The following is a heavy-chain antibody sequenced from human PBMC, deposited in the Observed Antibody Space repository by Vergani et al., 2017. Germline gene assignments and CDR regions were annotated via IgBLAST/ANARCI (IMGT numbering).Heavy chain of an antibody. J-gene: IGHJ6*02. Sequence: QVQLQESGPGLVKPSETLSLTCTVPGGSISSYYWSWIRQPPGKGLEWIGYIYYSGSTNYNPSLKSRVTISVDTSKNQFSLKLSSVTAADTAVYYCAREGPERGGDSRDYYDYGMDVWGRGP. CDR1: GGSISSYY. CDR2: IYYSGST. V-gene: IGHV4-59*01. CDR3: AREGPERGGDSRDYYDYGMDV. D-gene: IGHD2-21*02.